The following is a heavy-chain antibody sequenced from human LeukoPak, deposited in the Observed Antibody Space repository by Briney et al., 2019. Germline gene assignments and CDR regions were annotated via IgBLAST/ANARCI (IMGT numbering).Heavy chain of an antibody. CDR3: AKDPSPYSSSWYNNYFDY. J-gene: IGHJ4*02. CDR2: ISYDGSNK. V-gene: IGHV3-30*18. CDR1: GFTFSSYG. Sequence: GGSLRLSCAASGFTFSSYGMHWVRQAPGEGLEWVAVISYDGSNKYYADSVKGRFTISRDNSKNTLYLQMNSLRAEDTAVYYCAKDPSPYSSSWYNNYFDYWGQGTLVTVSS. D-gene: IGHD6-13*01.